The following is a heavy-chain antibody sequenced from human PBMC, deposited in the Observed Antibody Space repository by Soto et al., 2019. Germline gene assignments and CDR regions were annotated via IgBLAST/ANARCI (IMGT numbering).Heavy chain of an antibody. Sequence: GESLKISCAASGFTFSSYAMSWVRQAPGKGLEWVSAISGSGGSTYYADSVKGRFTISRDNSKNTLYLQMNSLRAEDTAVYYCAKASEGTTANHADYWGQGTLVTVSS. CDR3: AKASEGTTANHADY. J-gene: IGHJ4*02. CDR2: ISGSGGST. V-gene: IGHV3-23*01. D-gene: IGHD4-4*01. CDR1: GFTFSSYA.